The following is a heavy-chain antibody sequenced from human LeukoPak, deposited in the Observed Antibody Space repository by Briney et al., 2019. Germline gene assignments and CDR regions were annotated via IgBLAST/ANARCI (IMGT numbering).Heavy chain of an antibody. D-gene: IGHD3-10*01. J-gene: IGHJ4*02. CDR2: ISGSGGTT. CDR1: GFTFSTYA. CDR3: AKDRRAGSYDY. Sequence: GGSLRLSCAASGFTFSTYAMSWVRQAPGKGLEWVSVISGSGGTTNYADSVKGRFTISRDNSKNTLYLQMNNLRAEDTAIYYCAKDRRAGSYDYWGQGTLVTVSS. V-gene: IGHV3-23*01.